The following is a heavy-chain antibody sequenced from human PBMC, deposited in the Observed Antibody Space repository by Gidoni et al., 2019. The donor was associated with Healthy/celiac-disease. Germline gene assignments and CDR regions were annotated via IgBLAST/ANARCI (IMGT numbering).Heavy chain of an antibody. CDR3: AGGMAARPDSRLVLPYGMDV. J-gene: IGHJ6*02. Sequence: EVQLLESGVGLVQPGGSLSLSCAPSGFPFSSYAMSWVRQAPGKGLEWVSAISGSGGRTYYADSVKGRFTISRDNSKNTLYLQMNSLRAEDTAVYYCAGGMAARPDSRLVLPYGMDVWGQGTTVTVSS. D-gene: IGHD6-6*01. CDR1: GFPFSSYA. CDR2: ISGSGGRT. V-gene: IGHV3-23*01.